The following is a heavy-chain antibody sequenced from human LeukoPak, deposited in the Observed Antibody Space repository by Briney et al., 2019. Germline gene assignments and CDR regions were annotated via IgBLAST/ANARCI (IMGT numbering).Heavy chain of an antibody. CDR3: AKGYSSGWLAFGY. Sequence: GGSLRLSCAASGFTFDDYAMHWVRQAPGKGLEWVSGISWNSGSIGYADSVKGRFTISRDNAKNSLYLQMNSLRAEDTALYYCAKGYSSGWLAFGYWGQGTLVTVSS. CDR1: GFTFDDYA. D-gene: IGHD6-19*01. J-gene: IGHJ4*02. CDR2: ISWNSGSI. V-gene: IGHV3-9*01.